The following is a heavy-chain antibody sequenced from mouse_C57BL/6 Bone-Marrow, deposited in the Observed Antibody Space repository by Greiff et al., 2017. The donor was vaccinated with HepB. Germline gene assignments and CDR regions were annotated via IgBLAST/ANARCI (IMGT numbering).Heavy chain of an antibody. CDR1: GFTFSSYA. CDR3: TRYYGPYYAMDY. CDR2: ISSGGDYI. D-gene: IGHD1-2*01. J-gene: IGHJ4*01. V-gene: IGHV5-9-1*02. Sequence: EVQVVESGEGLVKPGGSLKLSCAASGFTFSSYAMSWVRQTPEKRLEWVAYISSGGDYIYYADTVKGRFTISSDNARNTLYLQMSSLKSEDTAMYYCTRYYGPYYAMDYWGQGTSVTVSS.